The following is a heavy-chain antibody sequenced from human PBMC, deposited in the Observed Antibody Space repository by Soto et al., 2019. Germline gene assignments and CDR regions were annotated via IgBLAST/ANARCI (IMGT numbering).Heavy chain of an antibody. CDR3: AKVTSRDRAYSYGTSEY. D-gene: IGHD5-18*01. CDR1: GFTFSNYA. CDR2: INDNGGST. V-gene: IGHV3-23*01. J-gene: IGHJ4*02. Sequence: GWSLRLSCSASGFTFSNYAMSWFRQAPGKGLDWVSAINDNGGSTYYADSVKGRFTISRDYSKNTLYLQMDSLRAEDTAVYYCAKVTSRDRAYSYGTSEYWGQGTLVTVSS.